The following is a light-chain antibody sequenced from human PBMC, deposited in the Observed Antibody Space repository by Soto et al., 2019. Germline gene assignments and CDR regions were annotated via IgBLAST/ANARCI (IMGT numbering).Light chain of an antibody. Sequence: EKVMTQSPGTLSVSPGERATLSCRASESVSSHLAWYQKKPGQAPRLLIYTASTRATGIPARFSGSGSGTEFTLTINSLQSEDVAVYYCQQYYKWPITFGQGTQVEVK. CDR3: QQYYKWPIT. CDR1: ESVSSH. V-gene: IGKV3-15*01. J-gene: IGKJ5*01. CDR2: TAS.